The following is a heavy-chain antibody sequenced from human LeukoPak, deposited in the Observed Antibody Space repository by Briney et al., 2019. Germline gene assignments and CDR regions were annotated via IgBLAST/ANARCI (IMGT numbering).Heavy chain of an antibody. CDR1: GFTFSSFN. CDR3: ARAGLYSGSGLDF. Sequence: GGSLSLSCAASGFTFSSFNMNGARQAPGKGREWVSALSNGGGYMYYADSVKGRFTISRDNAKNSLYLQMDSLTPEDTAVYYCARAGLYSGSGLDFWGQGTLVSVSS. J-gene: IGHJ4*02. D-gene: IGHD5-12*01. V-gene: IGHV3-21*01. CDR2: LSNGGGYM.